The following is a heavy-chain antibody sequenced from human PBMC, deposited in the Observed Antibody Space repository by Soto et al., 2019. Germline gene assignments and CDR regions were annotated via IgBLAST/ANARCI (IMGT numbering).Heavy chain of an antibody. J-gene: IGHJ4*02. CDR1: GFTFSRYS. CDR2: ISSSSNSI. D-gene: IGHD1-1*01. CDR3: ASPLECHTTRRIR. V-gene: IGHV3-48*01. Sequence: EVQLVESGGGLVQPGGSLRLSCAASGFTFSRYSMNWVRQAPGKGLEWVSYISSSSNSIYYADSVKGRFTISRDNAKNSLHLQMESLRAEDTAVYYCASPLECHTTRRIRWGQGTLVTLSS.